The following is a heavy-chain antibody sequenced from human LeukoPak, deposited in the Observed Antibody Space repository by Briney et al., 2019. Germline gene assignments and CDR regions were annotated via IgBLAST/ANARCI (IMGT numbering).Heavy chain of an antibody. CDR3: ARGGSGNWNAPFDY. CDR2: ISSSSSYM. J-gene: IGHJ4*02. CDR1: GFTFSSYS. V-gene: IGHV3-21*01. D-gene: IGHD1-1*01. Sequence: GGSLRLSCAASGFTFSSYSMNWVRQAPGKGLEWVSSISSSSSYMYYADSVKGRFTISRDNAKNSLYLQLNSLRAEDTAVYYCARGGSGNWNAPFDYWGQGILVTVSS.